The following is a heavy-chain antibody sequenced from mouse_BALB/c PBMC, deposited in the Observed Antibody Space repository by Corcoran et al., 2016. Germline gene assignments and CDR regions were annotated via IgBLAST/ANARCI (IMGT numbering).Heavy chain of an antibody. CDR2: INTYTGEP. CDR3: AREYYYAMDY. CDR1: GYTFTNYG. V-gene: IGHV9-3-1*01. Sequence: QIQLVQSGPELKKPGETVKISCKASGYTFTNYGMNWVKQAPGKGLKWMGWINTYTGEPTYADDFKGRFAFSLETSASTAYLQINNLKKEDTATYFCAREYYYAMDYWGQGTSVTVSS. J-gene: IGHJ4*01.